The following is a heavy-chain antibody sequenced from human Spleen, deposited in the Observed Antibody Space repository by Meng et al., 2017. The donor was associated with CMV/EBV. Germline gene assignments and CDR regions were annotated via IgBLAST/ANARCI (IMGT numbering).Heavy chain of an antibody. V-gene: IGHV4-4*02. CDR1: GGSISSSSW. D-gene: IGHD1-20*01. CDR2: IYHSGST. CDR3: ARITGILDIQFDY. J-gene: IGHJ4*02. Sequence: VSGGSISSSSWWSWVRQPPGKGLEWIGEIYHSGSTPSTPSLHSPVTISVDKSKNQFSLKLSSVTAADTAVYYCARITGILDIQFDYWGQGTLVTVSS.